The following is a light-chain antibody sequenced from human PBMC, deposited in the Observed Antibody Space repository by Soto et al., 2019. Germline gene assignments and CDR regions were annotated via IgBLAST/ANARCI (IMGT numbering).Light chain of an antibody. V-gene: IGKV3-15*01. CDR1: QSITRN. Sequence: EIVMTQSPATLSVSPGERATLSCSASQSITRNLAWYQQSPGQAPRLLIYGASTRATGIPARFSGSGSGTEFTLTISSLQSEDFAVYYCQQYNNWPAITFGQGTRLEI. CDR3: QQYNNWPAIT. CDR2: GAS. J-gene: IGKJ5*01.